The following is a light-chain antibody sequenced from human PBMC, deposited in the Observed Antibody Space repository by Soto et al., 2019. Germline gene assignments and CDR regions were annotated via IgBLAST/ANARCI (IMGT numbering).Light chain of an antibody. CDR3: QQYKYWPTIT. Sequence: EIVRTQSPATLSVSPGERVTLSCRASQSVNSKVAWYQQKPCQAPRLLIYGASTRATGIPARFSGSGSGTEFTPTISSLQSEDFAVYYCQQYKYWPTITFGQGTRLEIK. J-gene: IGKJ5*01. V-gene: IGKV3-15*01. CDR2: GAS. CDR1: QSVNSK.